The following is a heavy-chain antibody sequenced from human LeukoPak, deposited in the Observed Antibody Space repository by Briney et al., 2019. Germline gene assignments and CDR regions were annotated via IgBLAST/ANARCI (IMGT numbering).Heavy chain of an antibody. CDR3: ALYEYYYYGMDV. J-gene: IGHJ6*04. D-gene: IGHD3-3*01. CDR1: GYTFTSYD. V-gene: IGHV1-8*01. CDR2: MNPNSGNT. Sequence: ASVKVSCKASGYTFTSYDINWVRQATGQGLEWMGWMNPNSGNTGYAQKFQGRVTMTRNTSISTAYMELSSLRSEDTAVYYCALYEYYYYGMDVWGKGTTVTVSS.